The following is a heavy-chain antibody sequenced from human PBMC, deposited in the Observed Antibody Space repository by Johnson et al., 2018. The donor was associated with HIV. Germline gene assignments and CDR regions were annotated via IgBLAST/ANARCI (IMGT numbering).Heavy chain of an antibody. CDR1: GFTVTTKY. V-gene: IGHV3-66*01. J-gene: IGHJ3*02. CDR2: IYSGGST. Sequence: VQLVESGGGLVQPGGSLRLSCAASGFTVTTKYMSWVRQAPGKGLEWVSVIYSGGSTYYADSVTGRFTISRDNSKNTLYLQMNSLRVEDMAVYYCARYAPYCSGGTCYSVAFDIWCQGTMVTVSS. D-gene: IGHD2-15*01. CDR3: ARYAPYCSGGTCYSVAFDI.